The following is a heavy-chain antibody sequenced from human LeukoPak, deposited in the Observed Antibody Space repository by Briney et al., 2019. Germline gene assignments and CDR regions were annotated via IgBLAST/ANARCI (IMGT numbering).Heavy chain of an antibody. CDR2: IRSKAYGGTT. J-gene: IGHJ4*02. CDR1: GFTFGDYG. D-gene: IGHD2-15*01. V-gene: IGHV3-49*04. CDR3: TRPRYCSGGSCYFDY. Sequence: PGGSLRPSCAGSGFTFGDYGMSWVRQAPGKGLEWVGFIRSKAYGGTTEYAASVKGRLTISRDDSKSIAYLQMNSLKTEDTAVYYCTRPRYCSGGSCYFDYWGQGTLVTVSS.